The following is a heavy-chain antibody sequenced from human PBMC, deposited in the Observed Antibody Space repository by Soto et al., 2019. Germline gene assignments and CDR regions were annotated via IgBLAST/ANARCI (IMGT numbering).Heavy chain of an antibody. CDR2: VSGSGGST. CDR3: AKGSYSGIYSDFDY. D-gene: IGHD1-26*01. CDR1: GFTFSDYA. V-gene: IGHV3-23*01. Sequence: EVQLLESGGGLVQPGGSLRLSCAASGFTFSDYAMNWVRQGPGKGLEWVSIVSGSGGSTYYADSVKGRFTISRDNSKNTIYRPMNSLRAEDTAVDYCAKGSYSGIYSDFDYWGQGTLVTVSS. J-gene: IGHJ4*02.